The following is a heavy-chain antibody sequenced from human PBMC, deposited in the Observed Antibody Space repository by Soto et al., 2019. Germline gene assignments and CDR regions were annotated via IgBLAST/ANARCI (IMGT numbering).Heavy chain of an antibody. D-gene: IGHD5-12*01. J-gene: IGHJ6*02. Sequence: PSLTCTVSGDSIRSYYWTWIRQPPGKGLELIGYIYYSGSTRYNPSLKSRVTISVDMSKNQFSLKLSSVIAADTAVYYCARAYGGFDNGLDVWGQGTAVTVSS. CDR3: ARAYGGFDNGLDV. CDR1: GDSIRSYY. CDR2: IYYSGST. V-gene: IGHV4-59*01.